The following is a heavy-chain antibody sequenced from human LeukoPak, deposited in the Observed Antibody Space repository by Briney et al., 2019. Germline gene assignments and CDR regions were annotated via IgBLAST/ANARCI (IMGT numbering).Heavy chain of an antibody. CDR2: ISGSGSGT. V-gene: IGHV3-23*01. J-gene: IGHJ4*02. CDR3: AKDSPVATR. CDR1: GFTFSTYA. D-gene: IGHD2-15*01. Sequence: GGSLRLSCAASGFTFSTYAMTWVRQAPGEGLQWVSGISGSGSGTYYADSVRGRFTISRDNAKNSLYLQMNSLRAEDTAVYYCAKDSPVATRWGQGTLVTVSS.